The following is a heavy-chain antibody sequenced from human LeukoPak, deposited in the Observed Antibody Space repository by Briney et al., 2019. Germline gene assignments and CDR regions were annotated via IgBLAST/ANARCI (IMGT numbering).Heavy chain of an antibody. CDR1: GFTFSTYG. V-gene: IGHV3-23*01. CDR2: VSGSGGNT. Sequence: PGGSLRLSCAASGFTFSTYGMNWVREAPGKGLDWVSVVSGSGGNTYYADSVKGRFTISRDNSKNTLYLQMNSLRAEATAVYYCAKDRLTTNYDYGDGYDYWGQGTLVTVSS. CDR3: AKDRLTTNYDYGDGYDY. J-gene: IGHJ4*02. D-gene: IGHD4-17*01.